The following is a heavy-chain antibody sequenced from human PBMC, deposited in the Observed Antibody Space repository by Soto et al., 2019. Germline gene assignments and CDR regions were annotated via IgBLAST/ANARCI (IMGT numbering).Heavy chain of an antibody. D-gene: IGHD6-19*01. V-gene: IGHV4-39*01. Sequence: PSETLSLTCTVAGGSITTNSYSWVWIRQPPGRGLEWIGSIYYSGSTYYNPSLKSRGTISVDTSKNQFSLKLRYLTAADTAVFYCARLVGEKSNGWLDYYGMDVWGQGTTVTVS. CDR3: ARLVGEKSNGWLDYYGMDV. CDR1: GGSITTNSYS. CDR2: IYYSGST. J-gene: IGHJ6*02.